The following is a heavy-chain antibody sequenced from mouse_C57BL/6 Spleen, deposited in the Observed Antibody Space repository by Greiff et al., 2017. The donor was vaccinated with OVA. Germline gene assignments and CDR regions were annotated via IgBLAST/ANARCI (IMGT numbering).Heavy chain of an antibody. CDR1: GYTFTDYN. CDR2: INPNNGGT. V-gene: IGHV1-18*01. J-gene: IGHJ4*01. Sequence: VQLQQSGPELVKPGASVKIPCKASGYTFTDYNMDWVKQSHGKSLEWIGDINPNNGGTIYNQKFKGKATLTVDKSSSTAYMELRSLTSEDTAVYYCASSGYDGYYEGYAMDYWGQGTSVTVSS. D-gene: IGHD2-3*01. CDR3: ASSGYDGYYEGYAMDY.